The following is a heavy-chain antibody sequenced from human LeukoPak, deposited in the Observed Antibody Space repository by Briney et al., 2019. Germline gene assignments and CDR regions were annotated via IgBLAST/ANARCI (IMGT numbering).Heavy chain of an antibody. CDR3: ARGVNGYDSYYYYGLDV. Sequence: GGSLRLSCASSGFTFSDYYMSWIRQAPGKGLEWVSYISSSGSTIYYADSVKGRFTISRDNAKNSLYLQMNSLRAEDTAIYYCARGVNGYDSYYYYGLDVWGRGTTVTVSS. J-gene: IGHJ6*04. CDR1: GFTFSDYY. CDR2: ISSSGSTI. D-gene: IGHD5-12*01. V-gene: IGHV3-11*04.